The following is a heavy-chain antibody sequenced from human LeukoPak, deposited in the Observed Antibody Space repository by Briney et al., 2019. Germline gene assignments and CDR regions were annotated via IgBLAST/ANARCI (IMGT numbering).Heavy chain of an antibody. CDR2: IYYSGST. CDR1: GGSISSSSYY. J-gene: IGHJ1*01. CDR3: ASDRFGELLQYFQH. Sequence: SETLSLTCTVSGGSISSSSYYWGWIRQPPGKGLEWIGSIYYSGSTYYNPSLKSRVTISVDTSKNQFSLKLSSVTAADTAVYYCASDRFGELLQYFQHWGQGTLVTVSS. V-gene: IGHV4-39*07. D-gene: IGHD3-10*01.